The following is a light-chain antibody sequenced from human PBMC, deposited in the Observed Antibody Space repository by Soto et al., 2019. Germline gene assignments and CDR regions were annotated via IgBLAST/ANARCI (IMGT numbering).Light chain of an antibody. V-gene: IGLV2-18*02. CDR1: SSDVGSYNR. Sequence: QPALAQRPAGSGSPGQSVAVSCTRTSSDVGSYNRVSWYQQPPGTAPKLIIYEVSNRPSGVPDRFSGSKSGNTASLTISGLQAEDEADYYCTSFTSSTTYVFGTGTKVTVL. CDR3: TSFTSSTTYV. J-gene: IGLJ1*01. CDR2: EVS.